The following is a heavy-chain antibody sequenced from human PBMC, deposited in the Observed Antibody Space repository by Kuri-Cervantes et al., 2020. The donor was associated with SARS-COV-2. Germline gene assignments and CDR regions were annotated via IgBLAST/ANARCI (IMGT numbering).Heavy chain of an antibody. CDR2: FDPEDGET. Sequence: ASVKVSCKISGYTLTELSMHWVRQAPGKGLEWMGGFDPEDGETIYAQKFQGRVTMAEDTSTDTAYTELSSLRSEDTAVYYCATSSMIVIGAWFDPWGQGTLVTVSS. D-gene: IGHD3-22*01. V-gene: IGHV1-24*01. CDR3: ATSSMIVIGAWFDP. CDR1: GYTLTELS. J-gene: IGHJ5*02.